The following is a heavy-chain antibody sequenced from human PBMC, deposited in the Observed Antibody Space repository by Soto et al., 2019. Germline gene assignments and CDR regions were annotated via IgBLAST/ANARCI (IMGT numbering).Heavy chain of an antibody. V-gene: IGHV1-69*01. CDR1: GGTFSSYA. CDR3: ARSQGSSTSLEIYYSYYSGMDV. D-gene: IGHD2-2*01. J-gene: IGHJ6*02. CDR2: IIPISGTA. Sequence: QVQLVQSGAEVKKPGSSVKVSCKASGGTFSSYAISWVRQAPGQGLEWRGGIIPISGTANYAQKFQGRVTITADEATSTAHMELSSLRSADTAVYYCARSQGSSTSLEIYYSYYSGMDVWGQGTTVTGSS.